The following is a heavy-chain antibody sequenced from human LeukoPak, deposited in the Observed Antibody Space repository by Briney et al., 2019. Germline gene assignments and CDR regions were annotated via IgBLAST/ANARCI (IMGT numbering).Heavy chain of an antibody. CDR2: ISPRGGGT. Sequence: GGSLRLSCTVSGFTVSSNSMSWVRQAPGKGLEWVSGISPRGGGTYYADSVKGRFTISRDDSKNTLSLQMNSLRVEDTAVYYCGRDLAWGAFDYWGQGTLVTVSS. D-gene: IGHD7-27*01. V-gene: IGHV3-23*01. CDR3: GRDLAWGAFDY. CDR1: GFTVSSNS. J-gene: IGHJ4*02.